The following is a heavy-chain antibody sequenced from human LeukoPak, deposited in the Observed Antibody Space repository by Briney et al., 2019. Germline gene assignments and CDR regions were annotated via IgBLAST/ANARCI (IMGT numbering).Heavy chain of an antibody. J-gene: IGHJ5*02. Sequence: GGSLRLSCAASGFSVTDNYMSWVRQAPGKGLEWVSVIYSGGFTYYADSVKGRFTISKDNSKNTLYLQMNSLRAEDTAVYHCVRIGVGYSYGSGFDPWGQGTLVIVSS. CDR2: IYSGGFT. CDR3: VRIGVGYSYGSGFDP. D-gene: IGHD3-10*01. V-gene: IGHV3-53*05. CDR1: GFSVTDNY.